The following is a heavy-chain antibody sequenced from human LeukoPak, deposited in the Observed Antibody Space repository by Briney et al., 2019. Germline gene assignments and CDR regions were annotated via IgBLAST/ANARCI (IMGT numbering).Heavy chain of an antibody. CDR1: GGSISSGDYY. CDR3: ARAPRLTNSWYFSDY. J-gene: IGHJ4*02. V-gene: IGHV4-31*02. Sequence: PSQTLSLTCTVSGGSISSGDYYWSWIRQHPGKGLEWIGYIYYSGATYYNPSLKSRVTISMDTSGNQFSLKLSSVTAADTAVYYCARAPRLTNSWYFSDYWGQGTVVSVSS. D-gene: IGHD4/OR15-4a*01. CDR2: IYYSGAT.